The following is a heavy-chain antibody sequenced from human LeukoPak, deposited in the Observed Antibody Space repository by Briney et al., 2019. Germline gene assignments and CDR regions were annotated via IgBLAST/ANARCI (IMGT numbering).Heavy chain of an antibody. CDR2: IYYSGST. CDR3: ARYANGWAIDY. Sequence: NTSETLSLTCTVSGGSISSSSYYWGWIRQPPGKGLEWIGSIYYSGSTYYNPSLKSRVNISVDTSKNQFSLKLSSVTAADTAVYYCARYANGWAIDYWGQGTLVTVSS. J-gene: IGHJ4*02. V-gene: IGHV4-39*07. D-gene: IGHD6-19*01. CDR1: GGSISSSSYY.